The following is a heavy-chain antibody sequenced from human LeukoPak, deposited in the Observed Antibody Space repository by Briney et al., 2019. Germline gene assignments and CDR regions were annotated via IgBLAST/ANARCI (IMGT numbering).Heavy chain of an antibody. D-gene: IGHD3-16*01. Sequence: SETLSLTCTVSGGSISSYYWSWIRQPPGKGLEWIGSIYYSGSTYYNPSLKSRVTISVDTSKNQFSLKLSSVTAADTAVYYCARHGGTYSPNYYFDYWGQGTLVTVSS. CDR1: GGSISSYY. J-gene: IGHJ4*02. CDR2: IYYSGST. CDR3: ARHGGTYSPNYYFDY. V-gene: IGHV4-59*05.